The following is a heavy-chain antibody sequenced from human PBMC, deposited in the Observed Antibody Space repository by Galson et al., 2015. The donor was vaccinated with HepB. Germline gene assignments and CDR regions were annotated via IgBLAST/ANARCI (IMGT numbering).Heavy chain of an antibody. CDR3: ARDDPATNYYYYYYMDV. CDR2: ISSSSSYI. J-gene: IGHJ6*03. V-gene: IGHV3-21*01. D-gene: IGHD4-11*01. Sequence: LRLSCAASGFTFSSYSMNWVRQAPGKGLEWVSSISSSSSYIYYADSVKGRFTISRDNAKNSLYLQMNSLRAEDTAVYYCARDDPATNYYYYYYMDVWGKGTTVTVSS. CDR1: GFTFSSYS.